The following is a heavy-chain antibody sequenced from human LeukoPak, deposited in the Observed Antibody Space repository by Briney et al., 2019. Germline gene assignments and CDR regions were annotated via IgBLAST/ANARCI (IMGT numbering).Heavy chain of an antibody. CDR1: GFTFSSYW. Sequence: PGGSLRLSCAASGFTFSSYWMSWVLQAPRKGLVWVANIRQDGSEKYYLDSVKGRFTISRDNAKNSLYLQMNSLRAEDTAVYYCARGSSSSGYYYYFDYWGQGTLVPVSS. V-gene: IGHV3-7*01. CDR3: ARGSSSSGYYYYFDY. D-gene: IGHD3-22*01. CDR2: IRQDGSEK. J-gene: IGHJ4*02.